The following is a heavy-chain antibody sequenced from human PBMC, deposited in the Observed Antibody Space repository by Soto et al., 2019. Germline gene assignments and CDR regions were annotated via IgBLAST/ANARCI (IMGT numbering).Heavy chain of an antibody. V-gene: IGHV1-2*02. J-gene: IGHJ5*02. D-gene: IGHD6-6*01. Sequence: ASVKVSCKASGFSFTGYYIHWLRQAPGQGLEWMGWINAHSGGTEYAQKFQGRVTLTWDTSIATAYLTLTSLTSDDTALYYCAKDLTRQLAYWLDPWGEGTQVTV. CDR1: GFSFTGYY. CDR3: AKDLTRQLAYWLDP. CDR2: INAHSGGT.